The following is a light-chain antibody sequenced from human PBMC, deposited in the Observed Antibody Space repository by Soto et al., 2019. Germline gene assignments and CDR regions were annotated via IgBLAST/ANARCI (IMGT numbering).Light chain of an antibody. CDR2: AAS. CDR1: QSISPY. Sequence: DIQMTQYPSSLSASVGDSVTITCRASQSISPYLNWYQQRLGKAPKLLISAASNLQSGVPSRFSGSGSGTDFTLTITSLQPEDFATYYCQQSYRTPLTFGQGTKLEIE. V-gene: IGKV1-39*01. J-gene: IGKJ2*01. CDR3: QQSYRTPLT.